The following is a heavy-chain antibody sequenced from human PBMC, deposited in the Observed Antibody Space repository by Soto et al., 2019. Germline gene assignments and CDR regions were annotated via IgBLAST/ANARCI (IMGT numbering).Heavy chain of an antibody. CDR1: GYTFTRHY. CDR2: IDPSGGAT. V-gene: IGHV1-46*03. J-gene: IGHJ4*02. Sequence: QVQLVQSGAEVKKPGASVMVSCRASGYTFTRHYINWVRQAPAQGLEWMGMIDPSGGATPYAQKFQGRVTMTSDTPTSTVYMELSRLRPEDTAVYSCSRGLWKWLFDYWGQGTLVTVSS. D-gene: IGHD6-19*01. CDR3: SRGLWKWLFDY.